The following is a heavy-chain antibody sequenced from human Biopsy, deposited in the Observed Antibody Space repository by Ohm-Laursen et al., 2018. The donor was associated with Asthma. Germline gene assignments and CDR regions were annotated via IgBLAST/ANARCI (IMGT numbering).Heavy chain of an antibody. CDR1: GDSFTNYW. V-gene: IGHV5-10-1*01. J-gene: IGHJ6*02. Sequence: ESLRISCKGSGDSFTNYWINWVRQMPGKGLDWMGRIDPSDSHTNYSPSFQGHVIISADKSISTAFLQWSSLKASDTAMYYCARQGLVYCSSNICQGYNGMDVWGLGTPVTVSS. CDR2: IDPSDSHT. CDR3: ARQGLVYCSSNICQGYNGMDV. D-gene: IGHD2-2*01.